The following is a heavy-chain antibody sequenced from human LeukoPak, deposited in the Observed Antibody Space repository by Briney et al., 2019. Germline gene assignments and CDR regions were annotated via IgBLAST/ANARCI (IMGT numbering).Heavy chain of an antibody. V-gene: IGHV1-18*01. Sequence: ASVKVPCKASGYTFTSYGISWVRQAPGQGLEWMGWISAYNGNTNYAQKLQGRVTMTTDTSTSTAYMELRSLRSDDTAVYYCARNYYDSSGYYLPDFDYWGQGTLVTVSS. CDR1: GYTFTSYG. D-gene: IGHD3-22*01. CDR3: ARNYYDSSGYYLPDFDY. J-gene: IGHJ4*02. CDR2: ISAYNGNT.